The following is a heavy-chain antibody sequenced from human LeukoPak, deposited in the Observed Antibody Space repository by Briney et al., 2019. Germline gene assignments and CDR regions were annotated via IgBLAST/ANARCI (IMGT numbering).Heavy chain of an antibody. V-gene: IGHV7-4-1*02. J-gene: IGHJ6*02. CDR2: INTNTGNP. CDR3: ARGPHWYYYYGMDV. CDR1: GYTFTSYA. Sequence: ASVKVSCKASGYTFTSYAMNWVRQAPGQGLEWMGWINTNTGNPTYAQGFTGRFVFSLDTSVSTAYLQNSSLKAEDTAVYYCARGPHWYYYYGMDVWGQGTTVTVSS.